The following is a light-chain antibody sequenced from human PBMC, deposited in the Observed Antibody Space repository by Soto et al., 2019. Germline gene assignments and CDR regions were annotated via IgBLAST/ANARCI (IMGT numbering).Light chain of an antibody. J-gene: IGKJ4*01. Sequence: EIVLTQSPGTLSLSPGERATLSCRASQSVSSTLAWYQQKPGQAPRLLIYGASTRATGFPARFSGSGSGTEFTLTISSLQSEDFAVYYCQQYKNWPLTFGGGTKVDIK. CDR3: QQYKNWPLT. V-gene: IGKV3-15*01. CDR2: GAS. CDR1: QSVSST.